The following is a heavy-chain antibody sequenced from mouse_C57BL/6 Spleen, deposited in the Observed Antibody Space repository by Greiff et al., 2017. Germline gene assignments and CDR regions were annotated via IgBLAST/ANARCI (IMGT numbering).Heavy chain of an antibody. CDR3: ARDVITTPHAMDY. CDR2: IWSGGST. Sequence: QVQLQQSGPGLVQPSQSLSITCTVSGFSLTSYGVHWVRQSPGKGLEWLGVIWSGGSTDYNAAFISRLSISKDNSKSQVFFKMNSLQADDTAIYYCARDVITTPHAMDYWGQGTSVTVSS. J-gene: IGHJ4*01. D-gene: IGHD2-4*01. V-gene: IGHV2-2*01. CDR1: GFSLTSYG.